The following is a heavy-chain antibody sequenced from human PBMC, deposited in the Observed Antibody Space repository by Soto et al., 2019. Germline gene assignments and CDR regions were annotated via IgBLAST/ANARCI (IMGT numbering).Heavy chain of an antibody. CDR1: GGSISSYY. CDR3: ARGSSDDYGDYVLYYYYGMED. CDR2: IYYSGSP. J-gene: IGHJ6*01. Sequence: PSETLSLTCTVSGGSISSYYWSWIRQPPGKRLEWIGYIYYSGSPNYNPSLKSRVTISVDTSKNQFSLKLSSVTAADTAVYYCARGSSDDYGDYVLYYYYGMEDWGQAIKVTVTS. D-gene: IGHD4-17*01. V-gene: IGHV4-59*01.